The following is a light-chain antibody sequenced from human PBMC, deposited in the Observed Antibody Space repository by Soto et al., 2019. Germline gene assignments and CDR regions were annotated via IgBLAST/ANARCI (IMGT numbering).Light chain of an antibody. CDR1: QSVSSN. CDR2: GAS. J-gene: IGKJ1*01. Sequence: EIVMTQSPATLSVSPGERATLSCRASQSVSSNLAWYQQKPGQAPKLLIYGASTRATGISARFSGSGSGTVFTLTISSLQSEDFAVYYCQQYNNCPLAFGQGTKVDIK. CDR3: QQYNNCPLA. V-gene: IGKV3-15*01.